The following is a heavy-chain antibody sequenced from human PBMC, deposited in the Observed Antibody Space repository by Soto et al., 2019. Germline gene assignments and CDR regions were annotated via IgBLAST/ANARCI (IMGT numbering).Heavy chain of an antibody. CDR2: IYYSGST. CDR3: ARHPTVTEYYFDY. Sequence: PSETLSLTCTFSGGTIISYYRSWIRQPPGKGLEWIGYIYYSGSTNYNPSLKSRVTISVDTSKNQFSLKLSSVTAADTAVYYCARHPTVTEYYFDYWGQGTLVTVSS. CDR1: GGTIISYY. V-gene: IGHV4-59*08. D-gene: IGHD4-17*01. J-gene: IGHJ4*02.